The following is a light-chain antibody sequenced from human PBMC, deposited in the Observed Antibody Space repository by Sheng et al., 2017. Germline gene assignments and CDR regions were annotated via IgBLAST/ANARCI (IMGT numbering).Light chain of an antibody. CDR1: QTVSGSS. J-gene: IGKJ2*02. V-gene: IGKV3-20*01. Sequence: LVLTQSPGTLVFVSRGVEPPSPGRASQTVSGSSVGWYQQKPGQAPRLLIHGTSTRATGIPDRFRGXGSGTDXTLTIDRLEPDDFALYYCHHHGGSSTFGQGTKLEIK. CDR3: HHHGGSST. CDR2: GTS.